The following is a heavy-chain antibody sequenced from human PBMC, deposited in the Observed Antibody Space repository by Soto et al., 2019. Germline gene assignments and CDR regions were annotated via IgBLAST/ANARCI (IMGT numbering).Heavy chain of an antibody. J-gene: IGHJ4*02. Sequence: ASVKVSCKASGYTFTSYYMHWVRQAPGQGLERMGIINPSGGSTSYAQKFQGRVTMTRDTSTSTVYMELSSLRSEDTAVYYCARDRRVRNVLRFLEWLLDFDYWGQGTLVTVSS. CDR3: ARDRRVRNVLRFLEWLLDFDY. V-gene: IGHV1-46*01. CDR2: INPSGGST. D-gene: IGHD3-3*01. CDR1: GYTFTSYY.